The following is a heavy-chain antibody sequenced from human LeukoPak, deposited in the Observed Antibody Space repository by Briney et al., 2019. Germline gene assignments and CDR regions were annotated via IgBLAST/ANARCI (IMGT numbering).Heavy chain of an antibody. V-gene: IGHV1-46*01. CDR2: INPSDGSI. J-gene: IGHJ4*02. D-gene: IGHD2/OR15-2a*01. CDR3: AKAPRNSSTMLGY. Sequence: ASVKVSCKASGYTFTSYWIQWVRQAPGQGLEWMGLINPSDGSIAYAHKFQGRVTMTRDTSTSIAYMDLSSLRSEDTAVYYCAKAPRNSSTMLGYWGQGTLLTVSS. CDR1: GYTFTSYW.